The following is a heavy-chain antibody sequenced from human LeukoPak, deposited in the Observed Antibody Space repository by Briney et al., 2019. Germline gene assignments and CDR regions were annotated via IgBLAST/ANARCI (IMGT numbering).Heavy chain of an antibody. CDR3: SRLSAMLRGPEAFYYFEY. D-gene: IGHD3-10*01. CDR2: IKGDGTEK. CDR1: GGSISSYY. J-gene: IGHJ4*02. V-gene: IGHV3-7*01. Sequence: LSLTCTVSGGSISSYYWSWIRQPPGRGLEWVANIKGDGTEKYYVDSVKGRFTISRVNAKNSLFLHMNNVRAEDTAVYYCSRLSAMLRGPEAFYYFEYWGQGALVTVSS.